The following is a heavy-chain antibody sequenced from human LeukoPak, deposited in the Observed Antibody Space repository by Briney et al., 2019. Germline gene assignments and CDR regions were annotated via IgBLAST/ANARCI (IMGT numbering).Heavy chain of an antibody. J-gene: IGHJ4*02. CDR1: GYTFTGYY. V-gene: IGHV1-2*02. D-gene: IGHD2-15*01. CDR2: INPNSGGT. Sequence: ASVKASCKASGYTFTGYYMHWVRQAPGQGLEWMGWINPNSGGTNYAQKFQGRVTMTRDTSISTAYMELSRLRSDDTAVYYCATGGYCSGGSCYSRPLDYWGQGTLVTVSS. CDR3: ATGGYCSGGSCYSRPLDY.